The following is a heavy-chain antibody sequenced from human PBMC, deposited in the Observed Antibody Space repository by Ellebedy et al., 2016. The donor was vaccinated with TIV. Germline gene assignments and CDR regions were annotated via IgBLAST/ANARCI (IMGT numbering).Heavy chain of an antibody. V-gene: IGHV3-33*08. CDR1: GFMFSTHG. CDR3: ARGTLASCSGAKCYDLDY. J-gene: IGHJ4*02. Sequence: GESLKISCAASGFMFSTHGIHWVRQAPGKGLEWMALIWYDGSNEYYADSVKGRFTISRDNSKNTLDLQMNSLRAEDTAVYYCARGTLASCSGAKCYDLDYWGQGTLVTVSS. CDR2: IWYDGSNE. D-gene: IGHD2-15*01.